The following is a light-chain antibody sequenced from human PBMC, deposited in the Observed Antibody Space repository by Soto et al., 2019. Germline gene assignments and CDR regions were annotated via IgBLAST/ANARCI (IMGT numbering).Light chain of an antibody. CDR3: QQYGNALS. J-gene: IGKJ3*01. CDR2: GAS. V-gene: IGKV3-20*01. Sequence: EIVLTQSPGTLSLSPGETVALSCRASQHVTNSFLAWYQHKPGQAPRLLISGASKRATGIPDRFSGSGSGKDFTLTISRLEPEDFAVYYCQQYGNALSFGPGTKVDI. CDR1: QHVTNSF.